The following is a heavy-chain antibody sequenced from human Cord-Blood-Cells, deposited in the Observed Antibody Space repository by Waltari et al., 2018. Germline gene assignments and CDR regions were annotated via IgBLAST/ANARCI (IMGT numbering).Heavy chain of an antibody. V-gene: IGHV1-24*01. CDR1: GYTLTELS. D-gene: IGHD3-22*01. J-gene: IGHJ4*02. CDR3: ATGKVSVVISSPTFDY. Sequence: QVQLVQSGAEVKKPGASVKVSCKVSGYTLTELSMHGVRQAPGKGLEWMGGFDPEDGETIYAQKFQGRVTMTEDTSTDTAYMELSSLRSEDTAVYYCATGKVSVVISSPTFDYWGQGTLVTVSS. CDR2: FDPEDGET.